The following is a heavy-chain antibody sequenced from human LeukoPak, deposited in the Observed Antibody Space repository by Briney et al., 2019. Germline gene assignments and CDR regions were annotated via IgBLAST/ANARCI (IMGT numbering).Heavy chain of an antibody. CDR3: ARDSGYPSRFDY. D-gene: IGHD5-12*01. Sequence: SETLSLTCTVSGDSISNFYWSWIRQPAGKGLEWIGRIFTRENSSYNPSLKSRVTMSVDRSKNQVSLSLSPVTAADTAVYYCARDSGYPSRFDYWGQGTLVTVSS. CDR1: GDSISNFY. J-gene: IGHJ4*02. V-gene: IGHV4-4*07. CDR2: IFTRENS.